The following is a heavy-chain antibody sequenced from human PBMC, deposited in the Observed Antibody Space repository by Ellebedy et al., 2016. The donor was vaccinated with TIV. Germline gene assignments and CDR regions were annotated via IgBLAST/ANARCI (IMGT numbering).Heavy chain of an antibody. CDR2: IDPSDSYT. J-gene: IGHJ4*02. V-gene: IGHV5-10-1*01. CDR1: GYKFTNYW. CDR3: ARTLRNYYYFDY. Sequence: PGGSLRLSCKGSGYKFTNYWISWVRQKPGKGLEWMGKIDPSDSYTSYSPSFQGHVTISVDKSVSTAYLQWSSLKASDTAMYYCARTLRNYYYFDYWGQGTLVTVSS. D-gene: IGHD1-7*01.